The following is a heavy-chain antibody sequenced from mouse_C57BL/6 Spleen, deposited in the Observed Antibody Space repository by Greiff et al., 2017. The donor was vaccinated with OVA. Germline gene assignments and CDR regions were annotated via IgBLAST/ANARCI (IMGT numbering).Heavy chain of an antibody. Sequence: VQLKESGAELVRPGASVKLSCTASGFNIKDYYMHWVKQRPEQGLEWIGRIDPEDGDTEYAPKFQGKATMTADTSSNTAYLQLSSLTSEDTAVYYCTTWGTTVVATTDYWGQGTSVTVSS. D-gene: IGHD1-1*01. CDR2: IDPEDGDT. J-gene: IGHJ4*01. CDR1: GFNIKDYY. CDR3: TTWGTTVVATTDY. V-gene: IGHV14-1*01.